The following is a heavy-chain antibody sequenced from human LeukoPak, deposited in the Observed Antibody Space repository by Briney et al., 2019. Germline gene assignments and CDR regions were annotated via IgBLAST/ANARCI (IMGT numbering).Heavy chain of an antibody. CDR1: GYTFTNYG. CDR3: ARSDLGTIPAVPFNY. Sequence: ASVKVSCKASGYTFTNYGITWVRQAPGQGLEWMGWISRYQGSTNYAQNFQGRVTMTIDTSTSTAYMELMSLRSDYTALYFWARSDLGTIPAVPFNYWGEGSLVAVSS. D-gene: IGHD5-24*01. V-gene: IGHV1-18*01. J-gene: IGHJ4*02. CDR2: ISRYQGST.